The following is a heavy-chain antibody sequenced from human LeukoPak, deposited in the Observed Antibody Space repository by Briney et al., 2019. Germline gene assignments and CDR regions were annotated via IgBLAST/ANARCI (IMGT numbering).Heavy chain of an antibody. J-gene: IGHJ4*02. CDR2: IIPNLGTT. D-gene: IGHD3-22*01. CDR3: ATTNDGGGYQWGDFFDF. Sequence: ASVKVSCKASGGTSNSHAISWVRQAPGQGLEWMGRIIPNLGTTNRAQNFQDKVTLTADKSTNTAYMELTSLTSDDTAVYYCATTNDGGGYQWGDFFDFWGQGTLVTVSS. CDR1: GGTSNSHA. V-gene: IGHV1-69*04.